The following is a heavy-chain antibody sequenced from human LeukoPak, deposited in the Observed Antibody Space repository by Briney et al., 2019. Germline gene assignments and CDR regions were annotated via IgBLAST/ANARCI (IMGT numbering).Heavy chain of an antibody. CDR3: AREFPFCGADCFSGVFDI. J-gene: IGHJ3*02. Sequence: GASVKVSCKASGYTFTSYGISWVRQAPGQGLEWVGWISAYNGNINYAQKLQGRVTMTTDTSTSTAYMELRSLRSDDTAVYYCAREFPFCGADCFSGVFDIWGQGTMVTVS. CDR2: ISAYNGNI. V-gene: IGHV1-18*01. CDR1: GYTFTSYG. D-gene: IGHD2-21*02.